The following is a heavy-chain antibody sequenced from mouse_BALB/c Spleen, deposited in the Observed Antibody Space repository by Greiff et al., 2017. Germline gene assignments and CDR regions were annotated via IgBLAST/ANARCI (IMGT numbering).Heavy chain of an antibody. CDR1: GFTFSSYG. CDR2: INSNGGST. Sequence: DVKLVESGGGLVQPGGSLKLSCAASGFTFSSYGMSWVRQTPDKRLELVATINSNGGSTYYPDSVKGRFTISRDNAKNTLYLQMSSLKSEDTAMYYCARVYGSREYYFDYWGQGTTLTVSS. V-gene: IGHV5-6-3*01. CDR3: ARVYGSREYYFDY. D-gene: IGHD1-1*01. J-gene: IGHJ2*01.